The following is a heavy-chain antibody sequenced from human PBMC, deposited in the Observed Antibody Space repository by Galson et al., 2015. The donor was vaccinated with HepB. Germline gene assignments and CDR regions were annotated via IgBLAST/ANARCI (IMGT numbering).Heavy chain of an antibody. CDR1: GYSFTSHW. D-gene: IGHD3-10*01. CDR3: ARGHVRGSTSKAHDY. CDR2: IHPGDFDT. J-gene: IGHJ4*02. Sequence: QSGAEVKKPGESLKISCKGSGYSFTSHWIGWVRQMSGKGLEWMGIIHPGDFDTRYSPSFRGQVNISADKSISTAYLQWSSLQASDTAMYYCARGHVRGSTSKAHDYWGQGTLVTVSS. V-gene: IGHV5-51*03.